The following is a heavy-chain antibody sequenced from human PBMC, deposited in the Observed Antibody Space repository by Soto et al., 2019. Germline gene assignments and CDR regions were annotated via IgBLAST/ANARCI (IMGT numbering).Heavy chain of an antibody. V-gene: IGHV3-21*01. J-gene: IGHJ5*02. CDR2: ISSKSTYI. CDR3: VRNAGYITSNAFDP. CDR1: GFTFSSYS. Sequence: EVQLVESGGGLVKPGGSLRLSCAASGFTFSSYSMNWVRQAPGRGLEWVSSISSKSTYIYYADSGKGRFTISRDNAKNSLFLQTNNLRAEDSAVYYCVRNAGYITSNAFDPRGQGPLVTVSS. D-gene: IGHD6-13*01.